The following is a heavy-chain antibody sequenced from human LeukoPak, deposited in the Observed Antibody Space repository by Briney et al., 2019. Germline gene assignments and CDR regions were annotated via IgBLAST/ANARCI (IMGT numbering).Heavy chain of an antibody. D-gene: IGHD6-6*01. Sequence: PGGSLRLSCAASGFTFSSYAMSWVRQAPGKGLEWVSAISGSGGSTYYADSVKGRFTISRDNSKNTLYLQMNSLRAEDTAVYYCARDSIAARPGYYYYGMDVWGQGTTVTVSS. CDR2: ISGSGGST. CDR1: GFTFSSYA. CDR3: ARDSIAARPGYYYYGMDV. J-gene: IGHJ6*02. V-gene: IGHV3-23*01.